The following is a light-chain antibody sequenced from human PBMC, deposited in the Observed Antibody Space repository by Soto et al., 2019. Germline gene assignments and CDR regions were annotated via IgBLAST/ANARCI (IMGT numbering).Light chain of an antibody. V-gene: IGLV9-49*01. CDR2: VGTGGIVG. CDR1: SGYSNYK. Sequence: QLVLTQPPSASASLGASVTLTCTLSSGYSNYKVDWYQQRPGKGPRFVMRVGTGGIVGSKGDGIPDRFSVLGSGLNRYLTIKNIQEEDESDYHCGADHGSGSNFVRDVVFGGGTKLTVL. J-gene: IGLJ2*01. CDR3: GADHGSGSNFVRDVV.